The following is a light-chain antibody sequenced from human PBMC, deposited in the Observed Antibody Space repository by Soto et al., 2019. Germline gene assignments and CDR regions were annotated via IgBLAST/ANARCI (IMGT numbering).Light chain of an antibody. CDR1: SSDVGGYNY. V-gene: IGLV2-11*01. CDR3: CSYAGSYTL. CDR2: DVS. J-gene: IGLJ2*01. Sequence: QSALTQPRSVSGSPGQSVTISCTGTSSDVGGYNYVSWYQQHPGKAPKLMIYDVSKRPSGVPDRFSGSKSGNTASLTISGLQAEDEADYSCCSYAGSYTLFGGGTQLTVL.